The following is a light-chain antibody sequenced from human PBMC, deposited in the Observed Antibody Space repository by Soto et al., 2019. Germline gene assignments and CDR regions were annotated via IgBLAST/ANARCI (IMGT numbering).Light chain of an antibody. CDR2: KVD. CDR1: QSLGHSDGGTY. J-gene: IGKJ2*02. Sequence: DVVMTQSPLSLPVTLGQPASISCRSSQSLGHSDGGTYLNWFQQRPGQSPRRLIYKVDNRDSGVPGRYSGSGSGTDFTPKISRVEAEDVGFYYCMQGPHWPRTSGQGTRLEIK. CDR3: MQGPHWPRT. V-gene: IGKV2-30*02.